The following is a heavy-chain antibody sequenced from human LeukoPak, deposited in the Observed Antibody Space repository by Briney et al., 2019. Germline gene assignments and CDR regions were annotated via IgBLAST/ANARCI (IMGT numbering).Heavy chain of an antibody. CDR3: ARDNTVTRNWFDP. D-gene: IGHD4-17*01. J-gene: IGHJ5*02. V-gene: IGHV1-46*01. CDR2: INPSGGST. Sequence: ASVKVSCKASGYTFTSYYMHWVRQAPGQGLERMGIINPSGGSTSYAQKFQGRVTMTRDMSTSTAYMELSSLRSEDTAVYYCARDNTVTRNWFDPWGQGTLVTVSS. CDR1: GYTFTSYY.